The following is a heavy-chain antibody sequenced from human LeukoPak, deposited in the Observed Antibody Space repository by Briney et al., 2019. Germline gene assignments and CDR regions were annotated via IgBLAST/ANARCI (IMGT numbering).Heavy chain of an antibody. CDR3: ARDPLGYSSAWYGDY. CDR2: VSYDGNIK. V-gene: IGHV3-30*04. J-gene: IGHJ4*02. D-gene: IGHD6-19*01. Sequence: GGSLRLSCAASGFTFSAYAMHWVRQAPGKGLEWVAIVSYDGNIKYHADSVEGRFTISRDNSKSTLYLQMDSLRPEDTAVYFCARDPLGYSSAWYGDYWGQGTLVTVAS. CDR1: GFTFSAYA.